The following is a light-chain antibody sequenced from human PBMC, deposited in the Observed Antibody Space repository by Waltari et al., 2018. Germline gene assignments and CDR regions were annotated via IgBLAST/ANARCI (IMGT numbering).Light chain of an antibody. J-gene: IGLJ1*01. CDR2: VDT. CDR3: QSYDSRLPRYV. Sequence: QSVLTQPPSVSGAPGQRVTISCTGNSSNIGAGFAVPWYQQLPGRAPTLIIHVDTSQPQGVRDRFSGPKSGTSASVASTGLQAEDEADDYGQSYDSRLPRYVFGTGTQVTVL. CDR1: SSNIGAGFA. V-gene: IGLV1-40*01.